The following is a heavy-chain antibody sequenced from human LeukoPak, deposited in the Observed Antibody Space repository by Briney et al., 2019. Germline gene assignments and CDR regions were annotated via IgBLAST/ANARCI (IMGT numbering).Heavy chain of an antibody. Sequence: ASVKVSCKASGYTFIDYYLHWLRQAPGQGLEWMGRINPNRGDTKPAQKFQGRVTMTRDTSISVAYMELSSLQSDDTAVYYCARDPDEHWLDESENWYFDLWGSGTLVTVSS. CDR2: INPNRGDT. J-gene: IGHJ2*01. V-gene: IGHV1-2*06. CDR1: GYTFIDYY. CDR3: ARDPDEHWLDESENWYFDL. D-gene: IGHD6-19*01.